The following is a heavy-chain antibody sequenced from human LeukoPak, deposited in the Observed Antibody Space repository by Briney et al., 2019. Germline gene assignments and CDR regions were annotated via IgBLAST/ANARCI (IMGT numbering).Heavy chain of an antibody. Sequence: PGGSLRLSCAASGFTFSSYSMNWVRQAPGKGLEWVSSISSSSSYIYYADSVKGRFTISRDNAKNSLYLQMNSLRAEDTAVYYCARDLSSGWSEEGAFDIWGQGTMVTVSS. CDR3: ARDLSSGWSEEGAFDI. J-gene: IGHJ3*02. D-gene: IGHD6-19*01. CDR1: GFTFSSYS. CDR2: ISSSSSYI. V-gene: IGHV3-21*01.